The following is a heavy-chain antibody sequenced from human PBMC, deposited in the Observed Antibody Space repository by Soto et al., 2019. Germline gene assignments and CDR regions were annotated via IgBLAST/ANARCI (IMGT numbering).Heavy chain of an antibody. CDR3: AKDPPHYYGSGSYRIKFDY. V-gene: IGHV3-23*01. CDR2: ISGSGGST. Sequence: GGSLRLSCAASGFTFSSYAMSWVRQAPGKGLEWVSAISGSGGSTYYADSVKGRFTISRDNSKNTLYLQMNSLRAEDTAVYYCAKDPPHYYGSGSYRIKFDYWGQGTLVTVSS. J-gene: IGHJ4*02. D-gene: IGHD3-10*01. CDR1: GFTFSSYA.